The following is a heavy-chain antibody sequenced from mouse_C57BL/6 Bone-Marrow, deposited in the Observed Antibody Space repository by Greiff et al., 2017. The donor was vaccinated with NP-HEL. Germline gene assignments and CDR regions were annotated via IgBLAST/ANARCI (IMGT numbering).Heavy chain of an antibody. D-gene: IGHD1-1*01. CDR3: ARWGYYYGSSYRYYFDY. J-gene: IGHJ2*01. Sequence: QVQLQQSGAELARPGASVKLSCKASGYTFTSYGISWVKQRTGQGLEWIGEIYPRSGNTYYNEKFKGKATLTADKSSSTAYMELRSLTSEDSAVYFCARWGYYYGSSYRYYFDYWGQGTTLTVSS. CDR1: GYTFTSYG. V-gene: IGHV1-81*01. CDR2: IYPRSGNT.